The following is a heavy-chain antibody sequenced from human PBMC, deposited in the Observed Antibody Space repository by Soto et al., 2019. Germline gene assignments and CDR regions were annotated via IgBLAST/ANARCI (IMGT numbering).Heavy chain of an antibody. J-gene: IGHJ6*02. Sequence: SVKVSCKASGGTFSSYAISWVRQAPGQGLEWMGGIIPIFGTANYAQKFQGRVTITADKSTSTAYMELSSLRSEDTAVYYCARDRVGRDGVIYYYYGMDVWGQGTTVTVSS. V-gene: IGHV1-69*06. CDR3: ARDRVGRDGVIYYYYGMDV. CDR1: GGTFSSYA. CDR2: IIPIFGTA. D-gene: IGHD2-21*01.